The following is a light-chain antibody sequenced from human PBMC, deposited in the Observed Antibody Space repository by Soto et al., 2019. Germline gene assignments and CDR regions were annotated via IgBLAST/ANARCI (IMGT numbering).Light chain of an antibody. CDR2: SSN. Sequence: QPVLTQPPSASGTPGQRVTISCSGSSTNIGSHTVNWYQQVPGTAPKLLIYSSNLRPSGVPDRFSGSKSGTSASLAISGLQSEDEADYYCSSYAGSNNYVFGTGTKLTVL. CDR3: SSYAGSNNYV. J-gene: IGLJ1*01. V-gene: IGLV1-44*01. CDR1: STNIGSHT.